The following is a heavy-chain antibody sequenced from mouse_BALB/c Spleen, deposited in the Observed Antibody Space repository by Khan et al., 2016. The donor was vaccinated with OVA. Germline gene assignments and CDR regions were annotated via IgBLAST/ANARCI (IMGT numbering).Heavy chain of an antibody. Sequence: IQLVQSGPELKKPGETVRISCKASGYTFTTAGMQWVQKMPGKGLKWIGWINTRSGVPKYAEDFKGRFAFSLETSANTAYLQISNLKNDDTATYFCASGYDYGWYFDVWGAGTTVTVTS. CDR3: ASGYDYGWYFDV. V-gene: IGHV9-4*02. CDR2: INTRSGVP. D-gene: IGHD2-4*01. CDR1: GYTFTTAG. J-gene: IGHJ1*01.